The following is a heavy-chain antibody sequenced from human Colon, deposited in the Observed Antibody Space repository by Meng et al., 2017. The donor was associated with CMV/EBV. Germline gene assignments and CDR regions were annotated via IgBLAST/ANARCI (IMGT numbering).Heavy chain of an antibody. CDR1: GDSINAGDY. Sequence: SETLSLTCSVSGDSINAGDYWGWIRQPPGKGLEWIGSLYHSGGRYYNPALRSRVTLSVDTSKNEFSLHLASVSAADTAIYFCARALDFWSVPDYWGQGRLVTVSS. CDR3: ARALDFWSVPDY. CDR2: LYHSGGR. J-gene: IGHJ4*02. V-gene: IGHV4-38-2*02. D-gene: IGHD3-3*01.